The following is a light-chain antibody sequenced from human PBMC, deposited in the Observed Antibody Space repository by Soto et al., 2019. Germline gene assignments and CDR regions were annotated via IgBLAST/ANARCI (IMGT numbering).Light chain of an antibody. J-gene: IGKJ3*01. CDR3: QEYENLPGVT. CDR2: DAS. V-gene: IGKV1-33*01. CDR1: QDISNY. Sequence: DIQMTQSPSSLSASVGDRVTITCQARQDISNYLNWYQQKPGKAPKLLIYDASDLETGVPSRFSGSGFGTNFTFTISSLQPEDIATYYCQEYENLPGVTFGPGTKVYIK.